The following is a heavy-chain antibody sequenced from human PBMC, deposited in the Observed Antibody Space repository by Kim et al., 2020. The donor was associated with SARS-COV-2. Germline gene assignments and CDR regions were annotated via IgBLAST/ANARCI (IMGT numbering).Heavy chain of an antibody. Sequence: GGSLRLSCAASGFTFSSYGMHWVRQAPGKGLEWVAAISYDGSNKYYADSVKGRFTISRDNSKNTLYLQMNSLRAEDTAVYYCAKGGATADYFDYWGQGTLVTVSS. CDR3: AKGGATADYFDY. V-gene: IGHV3-30*18. CDR2: ISYDGSNK. J-gene: IGHJ4*02. CDR1: GFTFSSYG. D-gene: IGHD1-26*01.